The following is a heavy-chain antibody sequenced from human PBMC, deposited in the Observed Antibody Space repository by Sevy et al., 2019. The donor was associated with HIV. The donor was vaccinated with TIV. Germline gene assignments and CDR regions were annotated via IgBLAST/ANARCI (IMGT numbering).Heavy chain of an antibody. Sequence: GGSLRLSCAASGITFSSYTMNWVRQAPGKGLEWVASISGRRNYIYYAGSVKGRFTVSRDNDKNSLYLQMNSLRVEDTAVYYCARVATTDYYDSSGYAGAWKWFDPWGQGTQVTISS. J-gene: IGHJ5*02. CDR3: ARVATTDYYDSSGYAGAWKWFDP. CDR1: GITFSSYT. V-gene: IGHV3-21*06. D-gene: IGHD3-22*01. CDR2: ISGRRNYI.